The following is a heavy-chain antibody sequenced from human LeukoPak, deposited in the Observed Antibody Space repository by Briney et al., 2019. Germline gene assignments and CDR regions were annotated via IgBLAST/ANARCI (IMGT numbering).Heavy chain of an antibody. CDR1: GFTFSPYW. V-gene: IGHV3-74*01. CDR3: ARGRWLTRRPNDAFDL. D-gene: IGHD5-12*01. CDR2: ISSDGSTT. Sequence: GGSLRLSCVASGFTFSPYWMYWVRQAPGKGLVWVSRISSDGSTTNYAESVKGRFSISRDNAQNTVYVQMNSLRAEDTAVYYCARGRWLTRRPNDAFDLWGQGTMVIVSS. J-gene: IGHJ3*01.